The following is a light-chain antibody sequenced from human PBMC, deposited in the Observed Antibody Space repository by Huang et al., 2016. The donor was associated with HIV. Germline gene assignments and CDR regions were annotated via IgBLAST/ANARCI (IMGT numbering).Light chain of an antibody. Sequence: DIVMTQSPDSLTVSLGERATINCKSSQTLLYSANNKNYLAWYQQKPGQPPKVLIYWASTRGAGVPDRFSGSGSGTDFTLTINSLQAEDVAVYYCHQYYRSPGFTFGPGTTVDIK. CDR3: HQYYRSPGFT. J-gene: IGKJ3*01. CDR2: WAS. V-gene: IGKV4-1*01. CDR1: QTLLYSANNKNY.